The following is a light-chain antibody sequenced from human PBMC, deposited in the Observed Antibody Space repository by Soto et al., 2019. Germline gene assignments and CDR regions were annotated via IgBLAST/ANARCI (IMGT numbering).Light chain of an antibody. Sequence: QSALTQPASVSGSPGQSITISCTGTSSDVGSYNYVSWFQQHPGKAPKPMIFDVTNRPSGVSNRFSGSKSGNTASLTSSGLQAEDEAHYYCSSYTSSSTWVFGGGTKLTVL. CDR2: DVT. J-gene: IGLJ3*02. CDR1: SSDVGSYNY. V-gene: IGLV2-14*01. CDR3: SSYTSSSTWV.